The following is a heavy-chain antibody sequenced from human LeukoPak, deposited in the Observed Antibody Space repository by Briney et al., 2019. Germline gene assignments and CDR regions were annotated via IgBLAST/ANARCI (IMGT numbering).Heavy chain of an antibody. D-gene: IGHD3/OR15-3a*01. J-gene: IGHJ3*02. CDR2: INNDGGDT. V-gene: IGHV3-74*01. CDR3: VRGSFGPDI. Sequence: GGSLRLSCAASGXTFGSHWMHWVRQAPGKGLVWVSRINNDGGDTIYADSVKGRFSISRDNAKNTLYLQMNSLRAEDTAVYYCVRGSFGPDIWGQGTVVTVFS. CDR1: GXTFGSHW.